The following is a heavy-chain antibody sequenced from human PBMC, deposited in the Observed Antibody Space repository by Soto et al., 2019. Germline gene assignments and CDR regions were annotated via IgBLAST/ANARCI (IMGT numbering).Heavy chain of an antibody. CDR3: ASSAMDHYYYGMDV. CDR2: IIPIFGTA. Sequence: QVQLVQSGAEVKKPGSSVKVSCKSSGGTFSSYAISWVRQAPGQGLEWMGGIIPIFGTADYAQKFQGRVTITADESTSTAYMERSSLRSEDTAVYYCASSAMDHYYYGMDVWGQGTTVTVSS. J-gene: IGHJ6*02. CDR1: GGTFSSYA. D-gene: IGHD5-18*01. V-gene: IGHV1-69*12.